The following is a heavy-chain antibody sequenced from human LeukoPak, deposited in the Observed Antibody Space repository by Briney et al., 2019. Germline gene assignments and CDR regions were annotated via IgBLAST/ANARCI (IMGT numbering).Heavy chain of an antibody. CDR2: IWYDGSNK. CDR1: GFTFSNYG. Sequence: GGSLRLSCAASGFTFSNYGMHWVREAPGKGLEWVALIWYDGSNKFYADSVKGRSTISRDNSKNTLYLQMNSLRAGDTAVYYCAKDLRTTFDYWGRGTLVTVSS. V-gene: IGHV3-33*06. CDR3: AKDLRTTFDY. J-gene: IGHJ4*02. D-gene: IGHD4-11*01.